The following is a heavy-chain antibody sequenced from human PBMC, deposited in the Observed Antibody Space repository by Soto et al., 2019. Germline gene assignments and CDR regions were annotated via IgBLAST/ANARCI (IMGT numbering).Heavy chain of an antibody. J-gene: IGHJ4*02. Sequence: GSLQLSCAASGFTFSNYGMHWVRQVPVKGLEWVAFIWYDGSNKYYADSVEGRFTISRDNSKNTLYLQMDSLRAEDTAMYYCARDFCNSGSCPFDYWGQGTQVTVSS. D-gene: IGHD2-15*01. V-gene: IGHV3-33*01. CDR3: ARDFCNSGSCPFDY. CDR2: IWYDGSNK. CDR1: GFTFSNYG.